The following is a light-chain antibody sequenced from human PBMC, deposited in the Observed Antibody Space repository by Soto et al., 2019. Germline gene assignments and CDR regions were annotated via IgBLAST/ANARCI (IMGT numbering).Light chain of an antibody. V-gene: IGKV1-5*03. CDR2: KAS. J-gene: IGKJ4*01. Sequence: DIQMTQSPSTLSASVGDRVTITCRASQSISSWLAWYQQKPGKAPKLLIYKASSLESGVPSRFSGSGSGTEFTLTISSLQPDDFANYYWQQYNSYPSFGGGTKVEIK. CDR3: QQYNSYPS. CDR1: QSISSW.